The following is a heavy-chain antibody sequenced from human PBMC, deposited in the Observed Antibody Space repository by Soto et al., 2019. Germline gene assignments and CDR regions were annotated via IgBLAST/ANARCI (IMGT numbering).Heavy chain of an antibody. CDR3: AMSYYDTPRVAVAP. J-gene: IGHJ5*02. Sequence: SENLDITCTVYGASVSTGYWSWIRQPPGKGLEWIGFMYFGGSFNYNPSLTSRVTISVETSKNQFSMKVTSVTAADTAVYYFAMSYYDTPRVAVAPCGQRTLVLGSS. CDR1: GASVSTGY. CDR2: MYFGGSF. V-gene: IGHV4-59*02. D-gene: IGHD3-22*01.